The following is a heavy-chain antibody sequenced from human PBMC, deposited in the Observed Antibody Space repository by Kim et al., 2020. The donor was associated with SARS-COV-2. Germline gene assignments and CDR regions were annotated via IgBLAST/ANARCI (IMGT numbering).Heavy chain of an antibody. V-gene: IGHV3-53*04. CDR3: ATTGYSYGYADYYYGMDV. J-gene: IGHJ6*02. Sequence: GGSLRLSCAASGFTVSSNYMSWVRQAPGKGLEWVSVIYSGGSTYYADSVKGRFTISRHNSKNTLYLQMNSLRAEDTAVYYCATTGYSYGYADYYYGMDVWGQGTTVTVSS. D-gene: IGHD5-18*01. CDR2: IYSGGST. CDR1: GFTVSSNY.